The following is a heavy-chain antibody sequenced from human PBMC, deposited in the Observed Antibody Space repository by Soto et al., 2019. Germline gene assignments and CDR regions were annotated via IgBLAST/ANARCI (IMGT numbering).Heavy chain of an antibody. CDR3: ARYYRGPFGYYYYMDV. Sequence: SETLSLTCAVSSGSISSSNWWSWVRQPPGKGLEWIGEIYHSGSTNYNPSLKSRVTISVDKSKNQFSLKLSSVTAADTAVYYCARYYRGPFGYYYYMDVWGKGTTVTVSS. CDR2: IYHSGST. J-gene: IGHJ6*03. D-gene: IGHD3-10*01. CDR1: SGSISSSNW. V-gene: IGHV4-4*02.